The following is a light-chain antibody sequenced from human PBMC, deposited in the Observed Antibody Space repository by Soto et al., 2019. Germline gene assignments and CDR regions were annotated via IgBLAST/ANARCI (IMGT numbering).Light chain of an antibody. J-gene: IGLJ2*01. Sequence: QSALTQPPSASGSPGQSVTISCTGTSSDVGNYNYVSWYQQHPGKAPKLMIYEVSRRPSGVPHRFSGSKSGDTASLTVSGLQAEDEATYYSSSYAGSNSREVFGGGTKLTVL. CDR2: EVS. V-gene: IGLV2-8*01. CDR3: SSYAGSNSREV. CDR1: SSDVGNYNY.